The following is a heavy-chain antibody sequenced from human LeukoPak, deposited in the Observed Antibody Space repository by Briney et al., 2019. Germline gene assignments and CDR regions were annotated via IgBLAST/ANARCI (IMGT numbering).Heavy chain of an antibody. D-gene: IGHD6-13*01. CDR1: GYTFTGYY. J-gene: IGHJ4*02. V-gene: IGHV1-2*02. CDR2: INPNSGGT. CDR3: ARTLYIAAAPGGLDY. Sequence: ASVKVSCKASGYTFTGYYMHWVRQAPGQGLEWMGWINPNSGGTNYAQKFQGRVTMTRDTSISTAYMELSRLRSDDTAVYYCARTLYIAAAPGGLDYWGQGTLVTVSS.